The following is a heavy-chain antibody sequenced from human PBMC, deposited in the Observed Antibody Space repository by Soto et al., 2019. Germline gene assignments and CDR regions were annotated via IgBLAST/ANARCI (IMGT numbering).Heavy chain of an antibody. CDR2: ISGYNGNT. Sequence: QVQLVESGAEVKKPGASVKVSCKASGYTFTDYGISWVRQAPGQGLEWMGWISGYNGNTKYAQKFQGRVTMTTDTPTNTAYMELRSLRSDDTAVYYCARDREYYYDSSGNYYYHYGLDVGGQGTTVTVS. J-gene: IGHJ6*02. CDR3: ARDREYYYDSSGNYYYHYGLDV. V-gene: IGHV1-18*04. CDR1: GYTFTDYG. D-gene: IGHD3-22*01.